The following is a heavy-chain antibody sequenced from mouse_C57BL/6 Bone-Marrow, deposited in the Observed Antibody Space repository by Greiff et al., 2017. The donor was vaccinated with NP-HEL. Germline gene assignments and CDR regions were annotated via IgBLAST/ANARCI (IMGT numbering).Heavy chain of an antibody. CDR2: IHPNSGST. V-gene: IGHV1-64*01. J-gene: IGHJ4*01. CDR1: GYTFTSYW. CDR3: ARRVANWDDAMDY. Sequence: VQLQQSGAELVKPGASVKLSCKASGYTFTSYWMHWVKQRPGQGLEWIGMIHPNSGSTNYNEKFKSKATLTVDKSSSTAYMQLSSLTSEDSAVYYCARRVANWDDAMDYWGQGTSVTVSS. D-gene: IGHD4-1*01.